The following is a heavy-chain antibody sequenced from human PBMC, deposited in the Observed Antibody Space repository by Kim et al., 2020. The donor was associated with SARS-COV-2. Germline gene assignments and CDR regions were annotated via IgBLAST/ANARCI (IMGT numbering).Heavy chain of an antibody. V-gene: IGHV4-4*07. Sequence: PSLQSRVTMSVDTSKNQFSLKLSSVTAADTAVYYCARDSSGYGSYYYGMDVWGQGTTVTVSS. D-gene: IGHD3-22*01. J-gene: IGHJ6*02. CDR3: ARDSSGYGSYYYGMDV.